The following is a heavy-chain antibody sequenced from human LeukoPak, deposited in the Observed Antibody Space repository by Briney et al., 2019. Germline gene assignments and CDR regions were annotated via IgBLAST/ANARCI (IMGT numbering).Heavy chain of an antibody. CDR3: ARARYSGSYRPPLHFDY. CDR2: IIPIFGTA. D-gene: IGHD1-26*01. J-gene: IGHJ4*02. CDR1: GGTFSSYA. Sequence: SVKVSCKASGGTFSSYAISWVRQAPGQGLEWMGGIIPIFGTANYAQKFQGRVTITADESTSTAYMELSSLRSEDTAVYYCARARYSGSYRPPLHFDYWGQGTLVTVSS. V-gene: IGHV1-69*01.